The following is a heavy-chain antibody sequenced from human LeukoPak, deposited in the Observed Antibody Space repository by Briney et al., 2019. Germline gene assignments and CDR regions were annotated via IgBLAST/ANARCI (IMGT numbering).Heavy chain of an antibody. D-gene: IGHD3-22*01. Sequence: GGSLRLSCAASGFTFSNCAMSWVRQAPGKGLEWVSGISVGGGSTYYADSVKGRFTISRDNSKNTLYVQLNSLRADDTAVYYCAKDRAYYYDSSGYYHFDSWGQGTLVTVSS. CDR3: AKDRAYYYDSSGYYHFDS. V-gene: IGHV3-23*01. CDR2: ISVGGGST. CDR1: GFTFSNCA. J-gene: IGHJ4*02.